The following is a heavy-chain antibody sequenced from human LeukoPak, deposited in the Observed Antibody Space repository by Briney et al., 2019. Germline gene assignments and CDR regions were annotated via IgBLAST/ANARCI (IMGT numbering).Heavy chain of an antibody. CDR1: GFTVSSNY. D-gene: IGHD3-3*01. CDR3: ARDPQYDFWSGSAFDI. J-gene: IGHJ3*02. Sequence: GGSLRLSCAASGFTVSSNYMSWVRQAPGKGLEWDSVIYSGGSTYYADSVKGRFTISRDNSKNTLYLQMNSLRAEDTAVYYCARDPQYDFWSGSAFDIWGQGTMVTVSS. V-gene: IGHV3-66*02. CDR2: IYSGGST.